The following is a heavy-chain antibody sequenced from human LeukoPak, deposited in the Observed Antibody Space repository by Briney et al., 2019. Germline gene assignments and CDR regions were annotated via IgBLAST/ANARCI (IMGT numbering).Heavy chain of an antibody. D-gene: IGHD3-22*01. V-gene: IGHV1-2*02. CDR3: ARDYHDSSGHTYYFDN. CDR2: INPNTGGT. Sequence: ASVKVSCKASGYTFSGYYVHWVRQAPGHGLEWMGWINPNTGGTTYAQKFQGRVTMIRDTSISTAYMELSRLRSDDTAVYYCARDYHDSSGHTYYFDNWGQGTLVTVSS. J-gene: IGHJ4*02. CDR1: GYTFSGYY.